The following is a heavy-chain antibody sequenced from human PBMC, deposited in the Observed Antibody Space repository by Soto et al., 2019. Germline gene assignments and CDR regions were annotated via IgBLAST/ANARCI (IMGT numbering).Heavy chain of an antibody. Sequence: AASGFTFSSYAMSWVRQAPGKGLEWVSAISGSGGSTYYADSAKGRFTISRDNSKNTLYLQMNSLRSEDTAVYYCARMVLGFTYDSSGYYYFDYWGQGTLVTVSS. V-gene: IGHV3-23*01. CDR2: ISGSGGST. CDR3: ARMVLGFTYDSSGYYYFDY. CDR1: GFTFSSYA. D-gene: IGHD3-22*01. J-gene: IGHJ4*02.